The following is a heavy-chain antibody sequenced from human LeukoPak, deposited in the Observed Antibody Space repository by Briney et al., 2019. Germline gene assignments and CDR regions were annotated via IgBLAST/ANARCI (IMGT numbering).Heavy chain of an antibody. V-gene: IGHV3-21*01. CDR1: GFTFSSYS. CDR2: ISSSSSYI. CDR3: ASTPLDRITLYDAFDI. Sequence: GGSLRLSCAASGFTFSSYSMNWVRQAPGKGLEWVSSISSSSSYIYYADSVKGRFTISRDNAKNSLYLQMNSLRAEDTAVYYCASTPLDRITLYDAFDIWGQGTMVTVSS. J-gene: IGHJ3*02. D-gene: IGHD3-10*01.